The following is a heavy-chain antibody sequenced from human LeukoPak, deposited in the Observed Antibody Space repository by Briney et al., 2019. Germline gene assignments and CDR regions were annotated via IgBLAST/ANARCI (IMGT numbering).Heavy chain of an antibody. V-gene: IGHV3-53*01. CDR1: GLTVSSSY. CDR2: IYNDGST. Sequence: PGGSLRLSCAASGLTVSSSYMSWVRQAPGKGLEWVSIIYNDGSTYYADSMKGRFTVSRDISKNTLCLQVNSLRAEDTAMYYCARNTLFAFDIWGQGTMVTVSS. J-gene: IGHJ3*02. CDR3: ARNTLFAFDI.